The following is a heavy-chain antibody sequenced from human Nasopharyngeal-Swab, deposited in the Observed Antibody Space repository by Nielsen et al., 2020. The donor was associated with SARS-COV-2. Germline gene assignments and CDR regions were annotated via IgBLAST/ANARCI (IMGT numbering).Heavy chain of an antibody. CDR3: AREGSFLGYFDY. J-gene: IGHJ4*02. CDR2: VSPYNGDT. V-gene: IGHV1-18*01. D-gene: IGHD3-3*01. Sequence: WVRQAPGQGFEWMGWVSPYNGDTNYAQDFQGRLTMTTDTSTNTAYMELRSLRSDDTAVYYCAREGSFLGYFDYWGQGTLVTVSS.